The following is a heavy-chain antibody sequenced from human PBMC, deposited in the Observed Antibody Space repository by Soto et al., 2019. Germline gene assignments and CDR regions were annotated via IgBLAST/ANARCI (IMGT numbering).Heavy chain of an antibody. V-gene: IGHV3-30-3*01. CDR2: ITYDGSNK. D-gene: IGHD4-17*01. Sequence: GGSLRLSCAASGFTFSSYAMHWVRQAPGKGLEWVAVITYDGSNKYYADSVKGRFTISRDNSKNTLYLQMNSLRAEDTAVYYCARENYGGNSGLDYWGQGTPVTVSS. J-gene: IGHJ4*02. CDR1: GFTFSSYA. CDR3: ARENYGGNSGLDY.